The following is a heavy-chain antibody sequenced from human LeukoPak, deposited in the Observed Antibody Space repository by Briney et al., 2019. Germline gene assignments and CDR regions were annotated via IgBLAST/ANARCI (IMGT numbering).Heavy chain of an antibody. J-gene: IGHJ4*02. D-gene: IGHD6-19*01. Sequence: GRSLRLSCAASGFTFDDYAMHWVRQAPGKGLEWVSGISWNSGSIGYADSVKGRFTISRDNAKNSLYLQMNSLRAEDTALYYCAKATLRTRYSSGWYEYFVYWGQGTLVTVSS. V-gene: IGHV3-9*01. CDR3: AKATLRTRYSSGWYEYFVY. CDR2: ISWNSGSI. CDR1: GFTFDDYA.